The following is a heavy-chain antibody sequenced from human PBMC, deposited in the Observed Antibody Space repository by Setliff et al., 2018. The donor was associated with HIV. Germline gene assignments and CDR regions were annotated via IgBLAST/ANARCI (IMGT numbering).Heavy chain of an antibody. J-gene: IGHJ6*03. CDR3: ASGKGVGGVVITDGLDV. Sequence: GASVKVSCKPSGHTFSNSDIHWVRRATGQGLEWMGWMNPNSGVTGYALKFHDRVTMTRDTSISTACLELRTLTSEDTAVYCCASGKGVGGVVITDGLDVWGKGTTVTVS. CDR1: GHTFSNSD. V-gene: IGHV1-8*02. CDR2: MNPNSGVT. D-gene: IGHD3-10*01.